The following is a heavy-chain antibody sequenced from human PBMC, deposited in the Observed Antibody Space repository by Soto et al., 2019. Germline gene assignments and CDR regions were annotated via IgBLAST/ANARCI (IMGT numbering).Heavy chain of an antibody. V-gene: IGHV4-39*01. CDR2: IYYSGST. J-gene: IGHJ6*02. CDR1: GGSISSSSYY. D-gene: IGHD5-18*01. CDR3: ASAIQLWTYYYYSGMDV. Sequence: SETLSLTCTVSGGSISSSSYYWGWIRQPPGKGLEWIGSIYYSGSTYYNPSLKSRVTISVDTSKNQFSLKLSSVTAAVTAVYYCASAIQLWTYYYYSGMDVWGQGTSVTVSS.